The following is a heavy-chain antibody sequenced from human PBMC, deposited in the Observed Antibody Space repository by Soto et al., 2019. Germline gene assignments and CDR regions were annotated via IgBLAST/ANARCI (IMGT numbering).Heavy chain of an antibody. V-gene: IGHV1-8*01. CDR3: ARFGVVGATYCYYGMDV. Sequence: GASVKVSCKASGYTFTSYDINWVRQATGQGLEWMGWMNPNSGNTGYAQKFQGRVTMTRNTSISTAYMELSSLRSEDTAVYYCARFGVVGATYCYYGMDVWGQGTTVTVSS. CDR1: GYTFTSYD. CDR2: MNPNSGNT. J-gene: IGHJ6*02. D-gene: IGHD1-26*01.